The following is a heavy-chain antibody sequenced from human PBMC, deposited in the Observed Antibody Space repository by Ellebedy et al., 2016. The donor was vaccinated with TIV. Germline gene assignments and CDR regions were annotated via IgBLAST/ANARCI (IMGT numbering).Heavy chain of an antibody. CDR3: ATQQTVAGSSNEY. D-gene: IGHD6-19*01. Sequence: ASVKVSCKTSGYTFTGYLIHWVRQAPGQGLEWMGWINAGNGNTKYSEKFQDRVTLSRDTSASTASMQLNSLRSDDTAMYYCATQQTVAGSSNEYWGQGTLVSVSS. V-gene: IGHV1-3*01. CDR2: INAGNGNT. J-gene: IGHJ4*01. CDR1: GYTFTGYL.